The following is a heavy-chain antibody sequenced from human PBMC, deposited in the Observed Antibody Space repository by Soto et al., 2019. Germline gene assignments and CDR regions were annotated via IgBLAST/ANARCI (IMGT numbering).Heavy chain of an antibody. Sequence: PSETLSITCTVSSDSIRSYHWSWIRQPPGKGLEWIGYIYYSGTTKYNPSLKSRVTISVDTSKSQFSLILRSATAADTAVYYCSIFKVRGGRQDRLAVWGQGTTVIGS. CDR2: IYYSGTT. CDR1: SDSIRSYH. J-gene: IGHJ6*02. D-gene: IGHD3-3*01. CDR3: SIFKVRGGRQDRLAV. V-gene: IGHV4-59*01.